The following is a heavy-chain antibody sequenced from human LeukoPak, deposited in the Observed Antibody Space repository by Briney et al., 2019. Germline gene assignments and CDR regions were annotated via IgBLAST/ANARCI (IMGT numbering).Heavy chain of an antibody. CDR3: ATDLRRSSGIVGATRGGHFDY. V-gene: IGHV1-24*01. CDR1: GYTLTELS. Sequence: ASVKVSCKVSGYTLTELSMHWVRQAPGKGLEWMGGFDPEDGETIYAQKFQGRVTMTEDTSTDTAYMELSSLRSEDTAVYYCATDLRRSSGIVGATRGGHFDYWGQGTLVTVSS. J-gene: IGHJ4*02. CDR2: FDPEDGET. D-gene: IGHD1-26*01.